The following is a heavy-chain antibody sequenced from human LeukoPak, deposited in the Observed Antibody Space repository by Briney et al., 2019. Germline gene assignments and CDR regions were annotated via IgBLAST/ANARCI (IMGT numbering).Heavy chain of an antibody. V-gene: IGHV4-34*01. CDR1: GGSFSSYY. CDR3: ARDGVLVPAAIYWFDP. CDR2: IYHSGST. D-gene: IGHD2-2*01. J-gene: IGHJ5*02. Sequence: PSETLSLTCAVYGGSFSSYYWGWIRQPPGKGLEWIGSIYHSGSTYYNPSLKSRVTISVDTSKNQFSLKLSSVTAADTAVYYCARDGVLVPAAIYWFDPWGQGTLVTVSS.